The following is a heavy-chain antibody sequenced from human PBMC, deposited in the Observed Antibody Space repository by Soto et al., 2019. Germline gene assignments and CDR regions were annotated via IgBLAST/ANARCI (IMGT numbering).Heavy chain of an antibody. Sequence: EVQSGESGGGLIQPGGSLRLSWAASGFTVSSNYMTWVRQAPGKGLEWVSVIYSGGNTYYTDSVKGRFNISRDNSKTTLYLQMNSLRAEDTALYYCARDSRHRNFFDYWGQETLVTVSS. CDR2: IYSGGNT. V-gene: IGHV3-53*01. J-gene: IGHJ4*02. CDR3: ARDSRHRNFFDY. CDR1: GFTVSSNY. D-gene: IGHD2-2*01.